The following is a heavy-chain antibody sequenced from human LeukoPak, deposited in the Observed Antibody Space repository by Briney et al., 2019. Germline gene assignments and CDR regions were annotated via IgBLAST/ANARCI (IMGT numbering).Heavy chain of an antibody. CDR2: IYYSGST. CDR1: GGSISSSSYY. Sequence: SETLSLTCTVSGGSISSSSYYWGWIRQPPGKGLEWIGSIYYSGSTYYNPSLKSRVTISVDTSKNQFSLKLSSVTAADTAVYYCARRTGYSGYDLGFDYWGQGTLVIVSS. V-gene: IGHV4-39*01. J-gene: IGHJ4*02. CDR3: ARRTGYSGYDLGFDY. D-gene: IGHD5-12*01.